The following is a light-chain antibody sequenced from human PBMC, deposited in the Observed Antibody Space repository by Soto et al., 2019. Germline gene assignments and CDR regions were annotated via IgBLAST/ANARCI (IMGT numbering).Light chain of an antibody. CDR1: SSNIGTSA. Sequence: QSVLTQPPSASGTPGQRVTISCSGSSSNIGTSAVSWYQQLPGTAPKLLIYSEIQRPSGVPDRFSGSKSGTSASLAISGLQSEDEPHYYSAAWDASLNGYVFGTGTKVTVL. J-gene: IGLJ1*01. CDR2: SEI. V-gene: IGLV1-44*01. CDR3: AAWDASLNGYV.